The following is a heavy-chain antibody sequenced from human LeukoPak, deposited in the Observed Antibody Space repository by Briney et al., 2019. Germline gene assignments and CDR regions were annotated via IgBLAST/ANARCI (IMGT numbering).Heavy chain of an antibody. CDR2: IYSGGST. CDR3: ASGSGSYRTPYYYMDV. V-gene: IGHV3-53*01. D-gene: IGHD3-10*01. J-gene: IGHJ6*03. Sequence: PGGSVRLSCVASGFTVSSNYMSWVRQAPGKGLEWVSVIYSGGSTYYANSVKGRFTISRDNSKNTLYLQMNSLRAEDTAVYYCASGSGSYRTPYYYMDVWGTGTTVTVYS. CDR1: GFTVSSNY.